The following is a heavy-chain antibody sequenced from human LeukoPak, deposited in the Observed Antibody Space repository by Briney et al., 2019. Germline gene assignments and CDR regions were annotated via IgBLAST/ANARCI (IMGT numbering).Heavy chain of an antibody. CDR1: GFTFSSYA. V-gene: IGHV3-23*01. CDR3: AKDLFDYDFWSGYEY. CDR2: ISGSGGST. Sequence: GGSLRLSCAASGFTFSSYAMSWVRQAPGKGLEWVSVISGSGGSTYYADSVKGPFTISRDNSKNTLYLQMNSLRAEDSAFYYCAKDLFDYDFWSGYEYWGQGTLVTVSS. D-gene: IGHD3-3*01. J-gene: IGHJ4*02.